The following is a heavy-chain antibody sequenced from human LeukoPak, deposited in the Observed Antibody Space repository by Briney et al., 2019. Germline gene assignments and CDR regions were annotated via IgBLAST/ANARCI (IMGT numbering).Heavy chain of an antibody. CDR2: ISSSSSTI. V-gene: IGHV3-48*01. D-gene: IGHD6-25*01. CDR1: GFTFSSYA. Sequence: GGSLRLSCAASGFTFSSYAMSWVRQAPGKGLEWVSYISSSSSTIYYADSVKGRFTISRDNAKNSLYLQMNSLRAEDTAVYYCARDRSSGHFDYWGQGTLVTVSS. CDR3: ARDRSSGHFDY. J-gene: IGHJ4*02.